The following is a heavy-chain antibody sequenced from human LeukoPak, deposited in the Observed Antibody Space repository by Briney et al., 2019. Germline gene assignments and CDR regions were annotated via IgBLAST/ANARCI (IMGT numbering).Heavy chain of an antibody. CDR2: INHSGST. CDR1: GGSFSSYY. CDR3: ARVGRFLEWLLLTWPDNWFDP. Sequence: SETLSLTCAVYGGSFSSYYWSWIRQPPGKGLEWIGEINHSGSTNYNPSLKSRVTISVDTSKNQFSLKLSSVTAADTAVYYCARVGRFLEWLLLTWPDNWFDPWGQGTLVTVSS. J-gene: IGHJ5*02. D-gene: IGHD3-3*01. V-gene: IGHV4-34*01.